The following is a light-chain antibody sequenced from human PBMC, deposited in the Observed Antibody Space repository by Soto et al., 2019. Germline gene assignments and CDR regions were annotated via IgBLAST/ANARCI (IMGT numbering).Light chain of an antibody. Sequence: DIQMTQSPSSVSASVGDRVTIACRASQGISTWLSWYQQKPGKAPKLLIYAASTLQTGVPSRFSGSGSGTDFTLTIRSMQTQDFANYYCQQVNTFPLTFGGGTKVDIK. V-gene: IGKV1D-12*01. CDR3: QQVNTFPLT. CDR1: QGISTW. CDR2: AAS. J-gene: IGKJ4*01.